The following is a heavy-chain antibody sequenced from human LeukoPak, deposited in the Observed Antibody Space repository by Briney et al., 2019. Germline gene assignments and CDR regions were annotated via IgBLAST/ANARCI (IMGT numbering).Heavy chain of an antibody. CDR2: IYTSGST. J-gene: IGHJ4*02. Sequence: GGSLRLSCAATGFSVSSNYMSWVRQAPGKGLEWVSVIYTSGSTYYADSVKGRFTISRDNSKNTLYLQMNSLRAEDTAVYYCASPSEYSDYGWPLFDYWGQGTLVTVSS. D-gene: IGHD5-12*01. V-gene: IGHV3-53*01. CDR3: ASPSEYSDYGWPLFDY. CDR1: GFSVSSNY.